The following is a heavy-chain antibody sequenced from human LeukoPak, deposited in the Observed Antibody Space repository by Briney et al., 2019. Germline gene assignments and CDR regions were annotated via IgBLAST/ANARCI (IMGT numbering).Heavy chain of an antibody. D-gene: IGHD6-6*01. CDR1: GFTFSSYG. CDR3: ATTKSESIAARHFDY. V-gene: IGHV3-30*03. Sequence: QAGGSLRLSCAASGFTFSSYGMHWVRQAPGKGLEWVAVISYDGSNKYYADSVKGRFTISRDNSKNTLYLQMNSLRAEDTAVYYCATTKSESIAARHFDYWGQGTLVTVSS. CDR2: ISYDGSNK. J-gene: IGHJ4*02.